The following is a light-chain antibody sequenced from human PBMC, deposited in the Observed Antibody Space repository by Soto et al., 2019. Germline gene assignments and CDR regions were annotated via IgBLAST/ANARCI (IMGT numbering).Light chain of an antibody. Sequence: QSVLTQPPSVSGAPGQRVTISCTGSSSNIGAGYDVHWYQQLPGTAPKLLMYANSNRPSWVPDRFSGSKSVTSASLAITGLQDEDEDYYYCHSYDTRLSVVFGGGTKVTVL. V-gene: IGLV1-40*01. CDR1: SSNIGAGYD. J-gene: IGLJ2*01. CDR2: ANS. CDR3: HSYDTRLSVV.